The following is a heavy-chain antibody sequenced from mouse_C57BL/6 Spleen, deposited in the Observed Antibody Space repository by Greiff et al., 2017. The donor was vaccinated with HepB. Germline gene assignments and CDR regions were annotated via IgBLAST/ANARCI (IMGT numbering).Heavy chain of an antibody. Sequence: EVKLMESGGGLVKPGGSLKLSCAASGFTFSDYGMHWVRQAPEKGLEWVAYISSGSSTIYYADTVKGRFTISRDNAKNTLFLQMTSLRSEDTAMYYCARPPYYGSSHAMDYWGQGTSVTVSS. V-gene: IGHV5-17*01. D-gene: IGHD1-1*01. CDR1: GFTFSDYG. CDR2: ISSGSSTI. CDR3: ARPPYYGSSHAMDY. J-gene: IGHJ4*01.